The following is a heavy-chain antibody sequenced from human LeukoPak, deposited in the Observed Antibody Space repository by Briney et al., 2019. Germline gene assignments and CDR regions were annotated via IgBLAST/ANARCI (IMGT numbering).Heavy chain of an antibody. J-gene: IGHJ5*02. D-gene: IGHD3-10*01. CDR3: AREDFYGSGSYYH. Sequence: GGSLRLSCAASGFTVSSNYMSWVRQAPGKGLEWVSVIYSGGSTYYADSVKGRFTISRDNSKNTLYLQMNSLRAEDTAVYYCAREDFYGSGSYYHWGQGTLVTVSS. V-gene: IGHV3-53*01. CDR1: GFTVSSNY. CDR2: IYSGGST.